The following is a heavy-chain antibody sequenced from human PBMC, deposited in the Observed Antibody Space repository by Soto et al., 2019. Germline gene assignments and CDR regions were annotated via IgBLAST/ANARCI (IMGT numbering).Heavy chain of an antibody. D-gene: IGHD3-10*01. CDR3: ARVNYGSGCYYGMGV. CDR2: ISSSSSYI. J-gene: IGHJ6*02. CDR1: GFTFSSYS. V-gene: IGHV3-21*01. Sequence: GGSLRLSCAASGFTFSSYSMNWVRQAPGKGLEWVSSISSSSSYIYYADSVKGRFTISRDNAKNSLYLQMNSLRAEDTAVYYCARVNYGSGCYYGMGVWGQGTTVTSP.